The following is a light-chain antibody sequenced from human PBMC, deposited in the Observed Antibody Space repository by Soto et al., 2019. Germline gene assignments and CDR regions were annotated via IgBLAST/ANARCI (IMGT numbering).Light chain of an antibody. Sequence: DIQMTQSPSSVSASVGDRVTITCRASQDINSRLAWYQQKPGKAPKLLIYFAFNLESGVPSRFIGSVSGTDFTLTITSLQPEDFATYYCQQADSLPRTFGGGTKVDIK. CDR1: QDINSR. V-gene: IGKV1-12*01. CDR2: FAF. J-gene: IGKJ4*01. CDR3: QQADSLPRT.